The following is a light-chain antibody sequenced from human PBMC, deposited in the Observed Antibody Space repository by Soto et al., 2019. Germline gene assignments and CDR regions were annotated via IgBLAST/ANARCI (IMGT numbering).Light chain of an antibody. Sequence: IVMTQSPVTLSVSPGERVTLSCRASETVRTNLAWFQQKPGQTPRLLIFGASTRATGIPTRFTGSGSETEFTLTISSLQSDDFAVYYCQQYNNWSFGQGTRLEIK. CDR3: QQYNNWS. V-gene: IGKV3-15*01. CDR1: ETVRTN. CDR2: GAS. J-gene: IGKJ5*01.